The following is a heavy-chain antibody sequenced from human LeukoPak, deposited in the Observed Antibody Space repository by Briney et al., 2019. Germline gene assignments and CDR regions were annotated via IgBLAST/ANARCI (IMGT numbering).Heavy chain of an antibody. J-gene: IGHJ4*02. CDR2: IDPNSGGT. Sequence: GASVKVSCQASGYTFTGYYMHWVRQAPGRGLGWMGWIDPNSGGTNYAQKFQGWVTMTRDTSISTAYMELSRLRSDDTAVYYCARESVLWFGESWVYYFDYWGQGTLVTVSS. CDR3: ARESVLWFGESWVYYFDY. CDR1: GYTFTGYY. D-gene: IGHD3-10*01. V-gene: IGHV1-2*04.